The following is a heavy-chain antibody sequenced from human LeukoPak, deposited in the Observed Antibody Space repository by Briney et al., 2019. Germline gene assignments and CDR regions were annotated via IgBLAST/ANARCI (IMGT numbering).Heavy chain of an antibody. CDR1: GGSISSSSYY. CDR2: IYYSGTT. CDR3: ARRLDSSGPSFDY. V-gene: IGHV4-39*07. D-gene: IGHD3-22*01. Sequence: SETLSLTCTVSGGSISSSSYYWGWIRQPPGKGLEWIGSIYYSGTTYYNPSLKSRVTISVDTSKNQFSLKLSSVTAADTAVYYCARRLDSSGPSFDYWGQGTLVTVSS. J-gene: IGHJ4*02.